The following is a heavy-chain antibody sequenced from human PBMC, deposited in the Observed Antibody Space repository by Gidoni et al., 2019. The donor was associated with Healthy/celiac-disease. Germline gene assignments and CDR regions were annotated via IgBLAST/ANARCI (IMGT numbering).Heavy chain of an antibody. CDR1: GCTYSRYA. Sequence: EVKLWESGGGWVQPGGSLRLSCAASGCTYSRYAMSWVRQAPGKWLEWVSAISGSGCSTYYADSVKVRFTISRDNSKNTLYLQMNSLRAEDTAVYYCAQTTSGYSYPFDYWGQGTLVTVSS. V-gene: IGHV3-23*01. J-gene: IGHJ4*02. CDR3: AQTTSGYSYPFDY. D-gene: IGHD5-18*01. CDR2: ISGSGCST.